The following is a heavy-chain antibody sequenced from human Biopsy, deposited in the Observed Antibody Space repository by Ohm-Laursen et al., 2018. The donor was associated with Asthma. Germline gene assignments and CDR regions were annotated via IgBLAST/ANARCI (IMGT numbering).Heavy chain of an antibody. J-gene: IGHJ6*02. V-gene: IGHV4-30-4*01. D-gene: IGHD4-17*01. CDR1: GGYTGSSDHH. Sequence: TLSLTCRVSGGYTGSSDHHWAWIRQAPGKGLEWIGFVFWSGSTHYSRSLERRVSISIDTATNEFSMKLWSVTPADTAVYFCARVVSYGDIYFGIDVWGPGTLSSSP. CDR3: ARVVSYGDIYFGIDV. CDR2: VFWSGST.